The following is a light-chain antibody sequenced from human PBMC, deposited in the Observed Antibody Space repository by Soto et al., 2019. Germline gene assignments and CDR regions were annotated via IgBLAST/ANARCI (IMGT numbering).Light chain of an antibody. V-gene: IGKV1-12*01. Sequence: DIQMTQSPSSVSASVGDRVTITCRASQDISRWLAWYQQKPGRAPKLLIFAASSLQTGVPSRFSGSGSGTDFTLTISSLQPEDFATYYCQQANNFPQFGQGTRLEIK. CDR1: QDISRW. CDR2: AAS. CDR3: QQANNFPQ. J-gene: IGKJ2*01.